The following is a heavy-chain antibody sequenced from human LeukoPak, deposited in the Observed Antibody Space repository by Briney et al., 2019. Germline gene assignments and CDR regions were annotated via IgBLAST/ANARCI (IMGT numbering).Heavy chain of an antibody. V-gene: IGHV3-74*01. CDR2: INNDGSIT. J-gene: IGHJ4*02. D-gene: IGHD6-19*01. Sequence: GGSLRLSCAASGFTFSSHWMHGVRQAPGKGLVWVSRINNDGSITTYADSVKGRFSISRDNAKNTLYLQMNSLRAEDTAVYFCARVVSGWYYFDYWGQGTLVTVSS. CDR3: ARVVSGWYYFDY. CDR1: GFTFSSHW.